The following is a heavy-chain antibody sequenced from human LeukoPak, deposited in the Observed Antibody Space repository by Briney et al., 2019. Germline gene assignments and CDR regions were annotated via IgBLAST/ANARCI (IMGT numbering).Heavy chain of an antibody. J-gene: IGHJ4*02. CDR1: GFTFSDYY. CDR3: AKRDTSGWPPVGLGY. V-gene: IGHV3-11*04. CDR2: ISSGGSPI. D-gene: IGHD6-19*01. Sequence: GGSLRLSCAASGFTFSDYYMSWIRQAPGKGLEWVSYISSGGSPIYYADSVKGRFTISRDNAKNSLYLQMNSLRAEDTAVYYCAKRDTSGWPPVGLGYWGQGTLVTVSS.